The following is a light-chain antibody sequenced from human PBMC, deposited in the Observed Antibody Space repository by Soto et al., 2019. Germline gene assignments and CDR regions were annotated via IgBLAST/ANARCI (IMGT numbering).Light chain of an antibody. Sequence: EIVLRQSPGTLSLSPGERATLSCRASQSVNSGYLAWYQHKPGQAPRLLIHGAASRATGVTDRFSGSGSGTDFTLSISRLEPEDFAVYYFQQYSRSPPTFGQGTKVEIK. CDR3: QQYSRSPPT. V-gene: IGKV3-20*01. J-gene: IGKJ1*01. CDR2: GAA. CDR1: QSVNSGY.